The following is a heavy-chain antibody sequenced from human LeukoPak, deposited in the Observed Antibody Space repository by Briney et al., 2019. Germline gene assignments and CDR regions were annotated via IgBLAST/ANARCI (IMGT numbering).Heavy chain of an antibody. V-gene: IGHV4-59*01. CDR2: IYYSGST. D-gene: IGHD3-9*01. CDR1: GGSISSYY. CDR3: AGPYYDILTGYSLYAFDI. Sequence: SETLSLTCTVSGGSISSYYWSWIRQPPGKGLEWIGYIYYSGSTNYNPSLKSRVTISVDTSKNQFSLKLSSVTAADTAVYYCAGPYYDILTGYSLYAFDIWGQGTMVTVSS. J-gene: IGHJ3*02.